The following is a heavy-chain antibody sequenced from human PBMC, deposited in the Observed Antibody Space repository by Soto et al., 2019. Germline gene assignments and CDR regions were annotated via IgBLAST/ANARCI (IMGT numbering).Heavy chain of an antibody. CDR3: ARRGGGSYYDY. V-gene: IGHV3-23*01. D-gene: IGHD1-26*01. Sequence: EVQLLESGGGLVQPGGSLRLSFAASGFTFSRYAMRWVRQAPVTGLEWVSAISGSGGSTYYADSVKGRFTISRDNSKTTLYLQMNSLRAEDTDLYYCARRGGGSYYDYWGQGTLVTVSS. CDR2: ISGSGGST. CDR1: GFTFSRYA. J-gene: IGHJ4*02.